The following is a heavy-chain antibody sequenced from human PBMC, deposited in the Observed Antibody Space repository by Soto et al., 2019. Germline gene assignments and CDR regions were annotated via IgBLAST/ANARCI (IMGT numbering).Heavy chain of an antibody. CDR2: INPNSGGT. J-gene: IGHJ6*02. CDR1: GYTFTGYY. D-gene: IGHD6-13*01. CDR3: ARAMGVPQQLMEGLGGMDV. V-gene: IGHV1-2*04. Sequence: ASVKVSCKASGYTFTGYYMHWVRQAPGQGLEWMGWINPNSGGTNYAQKFQGWVTMTRDTSISTAYMELSRLRSDDTAVYYCARAMGVPQQLMEGLGGMDVWGQGTTVTVSS.